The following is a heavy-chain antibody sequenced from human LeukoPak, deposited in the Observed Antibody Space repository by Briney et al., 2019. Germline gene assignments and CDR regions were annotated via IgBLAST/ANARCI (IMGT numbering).Heavy chain of an antibody. J-gene: IGHJ4*02. Sequence: PSETLSLTCTVSGGSISSGGYYWSWIRQPPGKGLEWIGYIYHSGSTYYNPSLKSRVTMSVDRSKNQFSLKLSSVTAADTAVYYCAREGLGGGTLPSSSTWREYYFDYWGQGTLVTVSS. V-gene: IGHV4-30-2*01. D-gene: IGHD2-2*01. CDR3: AREGLGGGTLPSSSTWREYYFDY. CDR1: GGSISSGGYY. CDR2: IYHSGST.